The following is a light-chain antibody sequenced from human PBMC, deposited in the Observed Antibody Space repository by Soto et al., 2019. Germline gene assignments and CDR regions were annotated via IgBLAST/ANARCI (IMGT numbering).Light chain of an antibody. CDR1: RSISSS. V-gene: IGKV3-15*01. CDR3: QQYKYWPLA. CDR2: GAS. J-gene: IGKJ4*01. Sequence: ETVITQSPATLSVSPGEGATLSCRASRSISSSLAWYQQKPGRAPRLLIYGASTRATDIPARFSGSGSGTEFTLTISSLQSEDFAIYYCQQYKYWPLAFGGGTRVEIK.